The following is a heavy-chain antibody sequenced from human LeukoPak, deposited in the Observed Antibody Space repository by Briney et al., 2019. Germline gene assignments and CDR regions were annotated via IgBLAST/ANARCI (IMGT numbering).Heavy chain of an antibody. D-gene: IGHD6-13*01. Sequence: SETLSLTCTVSGGSISSYYWSWIRQPAGKGLEWIGRIYTSGSTNYNPSLKSRVTMSVDTSKNQFSLKLSSVTAADTAVYYCARTYNSSWYGNWFDPWGQGTLVTVSS. CDR3: ARTYNSSWYGNWFDP. V-gene: IGHV4-4*07. J-gene: IGHJ5*02. CDR2: IYTSGST. CDR1: GGSISSYY.